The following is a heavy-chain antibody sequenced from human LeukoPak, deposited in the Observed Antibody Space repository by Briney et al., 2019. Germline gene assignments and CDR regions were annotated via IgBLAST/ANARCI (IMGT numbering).Heavy chain of an antibody. V-gene: IGHV3-74*01. CDR2: INSDGSST. J-gene: IGHJ6*02. CDR3: ARERTTVTTFVYYYGMDV. CDR1: GFTYSSYW. Sequence: GGSLRLSCAASGFTYSSYWMHWVHQAPGKGLVWVSRINSDGSSTSYADSVKGRFTISRDNAKNTLYLQMNSLRAEDTAVCYCARERTTVTTFVYYYGMDVWGQGTTVTVSS. D-gene: IGHD4-17*01.